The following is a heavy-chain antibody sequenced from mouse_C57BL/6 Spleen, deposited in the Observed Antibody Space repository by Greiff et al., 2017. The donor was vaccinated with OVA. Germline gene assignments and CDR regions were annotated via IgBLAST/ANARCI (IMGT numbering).Heavy chain of an antibody. V-gene: IGHV10-1*01. J-gene: IGHJ2*01. D-gene: IGHD1-1*01. CDR3: VRGRTVVGGYFDY. CDR1: GFSFNTYA. CDR2: IRSKSNNYAT. Sequence: EVQLVESGGGLVQPKGSLKLSCAASGFSFNTYAMNWVRQAPGKGLEWVARIRSKSNNYATYYADSVKDRFTISRDDSESMLYLQMNNLKTEDTAMYYCVRGRTVVGGYFDYWGQGTTLTVSS.